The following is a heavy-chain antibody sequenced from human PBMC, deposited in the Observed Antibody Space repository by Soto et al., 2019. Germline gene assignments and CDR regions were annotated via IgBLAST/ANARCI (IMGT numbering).Heavy chain of an antibody. Sequence: PGGSLRLSCAASGFTFDDYAMHWVRQAPGKGLEWVSGISWNSGSIGYADSVKGRFTISRDNAKNSLYLQMNSLRAEDTALYYCAKDQGGVYDFWSGYRTDAFDIWGQGTMVTVSS. CDR2: ISWNSGSI. V-gene: IGHV3-9*01. J-gene: IGHJ3*02. CDR3: AKDQGGVYDFWSGYRTDAFDI. CDR1: GFTFDDYA. D-gene: IGHD3-3*01.